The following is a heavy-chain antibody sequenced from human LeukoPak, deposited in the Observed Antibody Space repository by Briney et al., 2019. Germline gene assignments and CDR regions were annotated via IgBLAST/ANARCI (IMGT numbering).Heavy chain of an antibody. Sequence: SETLSLTCTVSGGSISSSSYYWGWIRQPPGKGPEWIGSIYYSGSTYYNPSLKSRVSISVDTSKNQFSLKLSSVTAADTAVYYCARGVYYYGSGTYYTKWGQGTLVTVSS. D-gene: IGHD3-10*01. CDR1: GGSISSSSYY. CDR2: IYYSGST. V-gene: IGHV4-39*07. CDR3: ARGVYYYGSGTYYTK. J-gene: IGHJ4*02.